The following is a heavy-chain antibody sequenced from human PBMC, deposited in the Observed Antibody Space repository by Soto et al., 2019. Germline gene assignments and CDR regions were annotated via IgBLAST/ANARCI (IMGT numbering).Heavy chain of an antibody. Sequence: SETLSLTCTVSGGSVGSSSYYWGWIRQPPGKALEWIGSIYYNGNTFYNPSLESRVSISIDTSRNHFSLNLRSVTATDTAVYYCARDSEDGIAAAGYFDYWGQGTLVTVSS. J-gene: IGHJ4*02. CDR3: ARDSEDGIAAAGYFDY. CDR2: IYYNGNT. D-gene: IGHD6-13*01. V-gene: IGHV4-39*02. CDR1: GGSVGSSSYY.